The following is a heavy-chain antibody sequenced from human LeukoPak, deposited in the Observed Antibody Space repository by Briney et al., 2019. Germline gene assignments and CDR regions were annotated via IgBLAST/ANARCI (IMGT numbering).Heavy chain of an antibody. CDR2: ITGSGGNT. CDR3: AKAASSSWPTYYYGMDV. J-gene: IGHJ6*02. V-gene: IGHV3-23*01. Sequence: GGSLRLSCAASGFIFSSYSMSWVRQAPGMGLEWVSVITGSGGNTYYADSVKGRLTISKDNSKNTVYLQMSSLRVDDTAVYYCAKAASSSWPTYYYGMDVWGQGTTVTVSS. CDR1: GFIFSSYS. D-gene: IGHD6-13*01.